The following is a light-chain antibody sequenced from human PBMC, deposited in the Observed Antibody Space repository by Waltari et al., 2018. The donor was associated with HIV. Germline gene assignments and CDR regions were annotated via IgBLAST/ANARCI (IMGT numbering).Light chain of an antibody. CDR1: NNDVGFSDY. V-gene: IGLV2-11*01. J-gene: IGLJ2*01. CDR3: CAYAGSYSVV. CDR2: DVS. Sequence: QSALTQPRSMSGSPGQSVNISCTGTNNDVGFSDYVSWFQQHPGKVPKLIISDVSKRPPGVPDRFSVSKSDNTASLTISGLQPEYEAHYYCCAYAGSYSVVFGGGTKLTVL.